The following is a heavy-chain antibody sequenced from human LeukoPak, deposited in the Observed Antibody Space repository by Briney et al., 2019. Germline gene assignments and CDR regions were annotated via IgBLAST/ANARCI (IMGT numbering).Heavy chain of an antibody. CDR3: ARDGSGEPFDY. CDR1: RYSFTNYW. J-gene: IGHJ4*02. D-gene: IGHD3-10*01. V-gene: IGHV5-51*01. CDR2: IYPGDSAT. Sequence: GESLKISCKASRYSFTNYWIAWMRQMPGKGLGWMGIIYPGDSATRYSPSFQGQVTFSADKSITTAYLQWSSLKASDTSIYYFARDGSGEPFDYWGQGTLVTVS.